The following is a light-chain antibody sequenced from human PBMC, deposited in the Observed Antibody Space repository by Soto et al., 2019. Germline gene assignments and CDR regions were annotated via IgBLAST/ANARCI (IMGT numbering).Light chain of an antibody. CDR2: RSS. Sequence: EVVLTQSPGILSLSPGERATLSCRASQSVSSNYFAWYQQKPGQAPRLLLYRSSTRATGVPERFSGSVSGTDFTLTISRLEPEDFAVYYCQQFDGSPWTFGQGTTVEI. J-gene: IGKJ1*01. CDR1: QSVSSNY. V-gene: IGKV3-20*01. CDR3: QQFDGSPWT.